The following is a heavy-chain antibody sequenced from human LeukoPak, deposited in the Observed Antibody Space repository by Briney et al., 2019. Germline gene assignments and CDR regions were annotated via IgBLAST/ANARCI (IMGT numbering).Heavy chain of an antibody. J-gene: IGHJ4*02. CDR2: IRYDGSNK. D-gene: IGHD6-13*01. CDR1: GFTFSSYG. CDR3: AKDKAAAGPPAPFDY. Sequence: GGSLRLSCAASGFTFSSYGMHWVRQAPGEGLEWVAFIRYDGSNKYYADSVEGRFTISRDNSKNTLYLQMNSLRAEDTAVYYCAKDKAAAGPPAPFDYWGQGTLVTVSS. V-gene: IGHV3-30*02.